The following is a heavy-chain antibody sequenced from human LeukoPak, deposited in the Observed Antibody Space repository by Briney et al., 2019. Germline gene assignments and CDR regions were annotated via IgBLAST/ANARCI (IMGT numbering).Heavy chain of an antibody. CDR2: IYPGDSDT. D-gene: IGHD6-19*01. Sequence: GESLKISCKGLGYSFSSYWNAWVRQRPGKGLEWMGIIYPGDSDTRYSPSFQGQVTISADKSISTAYLQWSSLKASDTAMYYCARLPGIAVAGSLDYWGQGTLVTVSS. CDR3: ARLPGIAVAGSLDY. CDR1: GYSFSSYW. V-gene: IGHV5-51*01. J-gene: IGHJ4*02.